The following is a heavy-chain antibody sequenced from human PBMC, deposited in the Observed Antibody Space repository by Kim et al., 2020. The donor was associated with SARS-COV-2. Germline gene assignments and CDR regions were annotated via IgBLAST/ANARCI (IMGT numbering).Heavy chain of an antibody. CDR1: GGSVSSGSYY. J-gene: IGHJ6*02. Sequence: SETLSLTCTVSGGSVSSGSYYWSWIRQPPGKGLEWIGYIYYSGSTNYNPSLKSRVTISVDTSKNQFSLKLSSVTAADTAVYYCARPPWLRLPPTYYYYSYGMDVWGQGTTVTVSS. CDR3: ARPPWLRLPPTYYYYSYGMDV. D-gene: IGHD4-17*01. V-gene: IGHV4-61*01. CDR2: IYYSGST.